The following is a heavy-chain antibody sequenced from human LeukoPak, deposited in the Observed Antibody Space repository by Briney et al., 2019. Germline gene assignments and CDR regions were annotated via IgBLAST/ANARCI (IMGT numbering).Heavy chain of an antibody. CDR2: INHSGST. J-gene: IGHJ4*02. Sequence: SETLSLTCAVYGGSFSGYYWSWIRQPPGKGLEWIGEINHSGSTNYNPSPKSRVTISVDTSKNQFSLKLSSVTAADTAVYYCARGSPGGSYYNYWGQRTLVTVSS. CDR1: GGSFSGYY. V-gene: IGHV4-34*01. CDR3: ARGSPGGSYYNY. D-gene: IGHD1-26*01.